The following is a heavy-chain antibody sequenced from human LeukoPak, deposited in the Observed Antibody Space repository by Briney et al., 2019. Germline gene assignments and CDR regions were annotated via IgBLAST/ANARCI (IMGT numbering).Heavy chain of an antibody. D-gene: IGHD2-15*01. Sequence: GGSLRLSCAASGFTFSSYGMHWVRQAPGKGMEWVAVISYDGSNKYYADSVKGRFTISRDNSKNTLYLQMNSLRAEDTAVYYCAKDREGYCSGGSCSGFDYWGQGTLVTVSS. CDR3: AKDREGYCSGGSCSGFDY. J-gene: IGHJ4*02. CDR2: ISYDGSNK. CDR1: GFTFSSYG. V-gene: IGHV3-30*18.